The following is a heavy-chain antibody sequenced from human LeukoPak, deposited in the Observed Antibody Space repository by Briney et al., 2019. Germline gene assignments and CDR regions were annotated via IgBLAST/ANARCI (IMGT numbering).Heavy chain of an antibody. Sequence: ASVKVSCKASGYTFTSYYMHWVRQTPGQGLEWMGIINPSGGSTNYAQKFQGRVTMTRNTSISTAYMELSSLRSEDTAVYYCARGKLEYCSSTSCYWDWEYYYYGMDVWGQGTTVTVSS. J-gene: IGHJ6*02. V-gene: IGHV1-46*01. CDR1: GYTFTSYY. CDR2: INPSGGST. CDR3: ARGKLEYCSSTSCYWDWEYYYYGMDV. D-gene: IGHD2-2*01.